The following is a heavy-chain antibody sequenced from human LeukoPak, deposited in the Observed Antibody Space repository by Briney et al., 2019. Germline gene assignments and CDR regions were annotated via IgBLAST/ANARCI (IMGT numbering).Heavy chain of an antibody. CDR1: GGTFSSYA. J-gene: IGHJ4*02. V-gene: IGHV1-69*13. D-gene: IGHD1-26*01. CDR2: IIPIFGTA. Sequence: SVKVSCKASGGTFSSYAISWVRQSPGQGLEWMGGIIPIFGTANYAQKFQGRVTITADESTSTAYMELSSLRSEDTAVYYCARDPWGSGSYYYWGQGTLVTVSS. CDR3: ARDPWGSGSYYY.